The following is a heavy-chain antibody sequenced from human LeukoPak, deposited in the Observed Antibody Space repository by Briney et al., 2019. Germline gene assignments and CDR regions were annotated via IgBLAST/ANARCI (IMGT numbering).Heavy chain of an antibody. CDR1: GLTFSSYS. CDR3: ARDIYGYFDL. Sequence: GGSLRLSCAASGLTFSSYSMNWVRKAPGKGLVWVSRINSDGSSTNYADSVKGRFTISRDNAKNTLYLQMNSLRAEDTAVYYCARDIYGYFDLWGRGTLVTVSS. V-gene: IGHV3-74*01. CDR2: INSDGSST. J-gene: IGHJ2*01. D-gene: IGHD3-16*01.